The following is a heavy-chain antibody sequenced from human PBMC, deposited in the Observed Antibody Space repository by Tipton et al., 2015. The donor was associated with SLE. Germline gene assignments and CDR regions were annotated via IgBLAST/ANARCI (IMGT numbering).Heavy chain of an antibody. CDR1: GGSISSDGFY. V-gene: IGHV4-31*03. CDR2: IHYSGST. Sequence: GLVKPSETLSLICTVSGGSISSDGFYWSWIRQHPGKGLEWIGYIHYSGSTYYNPSLKSRVTMSIDTSKNQFSLKLSSVTAADTAMYFCASPLRVGRDAFDMWGQGTMVTVSS. CDR3: ASPLRVGRDAFDM. J-gene: IGHJ3*02. D-gene: IGHD3-16*01.